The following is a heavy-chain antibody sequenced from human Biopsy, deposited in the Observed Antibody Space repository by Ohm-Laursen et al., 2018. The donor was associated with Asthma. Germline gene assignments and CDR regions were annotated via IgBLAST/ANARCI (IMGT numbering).Heavy chain of an antibody. CDR2: ISGDAQRT. CDR1: GFTFGNFW. CDR3: AKDWKSLYVQYFFEY. J-gene: IGHJ4*02. D-gene: IGHD5/OR15-5a*01. V-gene: IGHV3-23*01. Sequence: SLRLSCAASGFTFGNFWMSWGRQTPGKGLEWVSGISGDAQRTYYEDSVKGRFTISRDNSKNTIYLQLNSLRAEDTAVYYCAKDWKSLYVQYFFEYWGQGTLVTVSS.